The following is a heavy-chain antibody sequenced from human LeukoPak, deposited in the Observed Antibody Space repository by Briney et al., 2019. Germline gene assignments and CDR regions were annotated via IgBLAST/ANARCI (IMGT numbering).Heavy chain of an antibody. CDR1: GGSISSYY. D-gene: IGHD2-2*01. CDR3: AREAPHCSSTSCYFGWFDP. CDR2: IYYSGST. V-gene: IGHV4-59*01. Sequence: SETLSLTCTVSGGSISSYYWSWIRQPPGKGLEWIGYIYYSGSTNYNPSLKSRVTISVDTTKNQFSLKLSSVTAADTAVYYCAREAPHCSSTSCYFGWFDPWGQGTLVTVSS. J-gene: IGHJ5*02.